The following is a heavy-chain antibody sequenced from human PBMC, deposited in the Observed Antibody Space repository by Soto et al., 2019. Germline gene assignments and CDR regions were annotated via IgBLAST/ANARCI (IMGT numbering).Heavy chain of an antibody. CDR3: ARDGYSYGPFDY. V-gene: IGHV3-21*01. CDR1: GFTFSSYT. J-gene: IGHJ4*02. CDR2: ISSGSSYI. Sequence: GGSLRLSCAASGFTFSSYTMNWVRQAPGQGLEWVSSISSGSSYIYYADSVKGRFTISRDNAKNSLYLQMNSLRAEDTAVYYCARDGYSYGPFDYWGQGTLVTVSS. D-gene: IGHD5-18*01.